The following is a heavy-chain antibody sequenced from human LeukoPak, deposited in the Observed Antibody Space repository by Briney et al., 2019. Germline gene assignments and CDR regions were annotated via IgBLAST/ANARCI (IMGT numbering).Heavy chain of an antibody. V-gene: IGHV1-18*01. CDR2: ISAHSGNT. D-gene: IGHD1-26*01. Sequence: GASVKVSCKASGYTLTSYGLSWVRQAPGQGLEWMGWISAHSGNTNYAQKLQGRVTMTTDTSTSTAYMELRTLRSDDTAVYYCARTLGATTAFDIWGQGTVVTVSS. J-gene: IGHJ3*02. CDR1: GYTLTSYG. CDR3: ARTLGATTAFDI.